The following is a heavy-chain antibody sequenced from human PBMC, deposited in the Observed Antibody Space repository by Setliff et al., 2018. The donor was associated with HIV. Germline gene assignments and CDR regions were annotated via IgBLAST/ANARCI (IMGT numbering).Heavy chain of an antibody. D-gene: IGHD3-3*01. V-gene: IGHV4-38-2*02. J-gene: IGHJ4*02. CDR3: ARDQSDWFY. CDR1: GYSISSGYY. CDR2: IYQTGST. Sequence: SETLSLTCTVSGYSISSGYYWGWIRQPPGKGLEWIGSIYQTGSTNYNPSLKSRVTVSLDMSKNQFSLKLSSVTAADTAVYYCARDQSDWFYWGQGTLVTVSS.